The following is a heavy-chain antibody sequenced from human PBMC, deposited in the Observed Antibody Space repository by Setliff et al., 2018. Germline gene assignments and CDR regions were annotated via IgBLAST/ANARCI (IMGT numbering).Heavy chain of an antibody. CDR1: GDTFNTYT. Sequence: ASVKVSCKVSGDTFNTYTLSWVRQAPGQGLEWMGWISPYNGVTNYAQRFQGRVTMTTDTSTSAAYMELRSLRSDDTAVYYCARDPLYRENLSRVFDFWGQGTMVT. D-gene: IGHD3-16*02. CDR3: ARDPLYRENLSRVFDF. J-gene: IGHJ3*01. V-gene: IGHV1-18*01. CDR2: ISPYNGVT.